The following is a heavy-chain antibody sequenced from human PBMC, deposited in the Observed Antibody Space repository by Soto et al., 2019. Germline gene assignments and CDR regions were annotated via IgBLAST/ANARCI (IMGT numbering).Heavy chain of an antibody. V-gene: IGHV1-69*01. CDR2: IIPIFGTA. D-gene: IGHD6-6*01. J-gene: IGHJ6*02. Sequence: QVQLVQSGAEVKKPGSSVKVSCKASGGTFSSYAISWVRQAPGQGLEWMGGIIPIFGTANYAQKFQGRVTITADESTSTAYMELSSLRSEDTAVYYCAREYSSSAYFYYYGMDVWGQGTTVTVSS. CDR1: GGTFSSYA. CDR3: AREYSSSAYFYYYGMDV.